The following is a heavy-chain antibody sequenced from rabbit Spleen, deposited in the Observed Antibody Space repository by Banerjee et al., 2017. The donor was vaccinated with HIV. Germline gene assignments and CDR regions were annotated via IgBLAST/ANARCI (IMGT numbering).Heavy chain of an antibody. D-gene: IGHD3-1*01. V-gene: IGHV1S40*01. CDR3: ARDGSGFSTYGMDL. CDR1: GFSFSSSYY. Sequence: QSLEESGGDLVKPGTSLTLTCTASGFSFSSSYYMCWVRQAPGKGLEWIACIYTGSSGSTYYASWAKGRFTISKTSSTTVTLQMTSLTVADTATYFCARDGSGFSTYGMDLWGPGPLVTVS. CDR2: IYTGSSGST. J-gene: IGHJ6*01.